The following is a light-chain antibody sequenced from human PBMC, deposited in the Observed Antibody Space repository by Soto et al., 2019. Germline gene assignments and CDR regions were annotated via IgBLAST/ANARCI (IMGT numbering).Light chain of an antibody. CDR3: QQANSFPYT. V-gene: IGKV1D-12*01. CDR1: QDISSW. J-gene: IGKJ2*01. Sequence: DLQMTQSPSSVSASVGDRVTITCRASQDISSWLAWYQQKPGKAPNLLIYAASSLQSGVPPRFSGSGSGTDFTLTISSLQPEDFATYYCQQANSFPYTFGQGTKLAIK. CDR2: AAS.